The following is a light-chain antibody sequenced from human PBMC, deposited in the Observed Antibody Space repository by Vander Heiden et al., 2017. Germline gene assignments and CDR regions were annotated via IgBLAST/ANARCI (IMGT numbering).Light chain of an antibody. CDR2: DAA. Sequence: DIQMTQSPSSLSASVGDRVTITCQASQDISNDLNWYQQKPGKAPKLLIYDAANLERGVPSRFSGSGSGTDFTFTISSLQPEDIATYYWQQYDNLPRTFGQGTKVEIK. CDR1: QDISND. CDR3: QQYDNLPRT. J-gene: IGKJ1*01. V-gene: IGKV1-33*01.